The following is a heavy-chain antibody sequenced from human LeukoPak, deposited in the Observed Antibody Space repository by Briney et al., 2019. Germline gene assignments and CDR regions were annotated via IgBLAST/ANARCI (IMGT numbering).Heavy chain of an antibody. V-gene: IGHV3-30*01. CDR2: TSYDGSNQ. CDR1: GFTFSDYT. Sequence: GGSLRLSCAASGFTFSDYTMHWVRQAPGKGLEWVAVTSYDGSNQYYADSVKGRSTISRDNSENTLYLQMIRLRTEDTGVYYCARDGSSSGYFYYYMDVWGIGTAVTVSS. D-gene: IGHD6-6*01. CDR3: ARDGSSSGYFYYYMDV. J-gene: IGHJ6*03.